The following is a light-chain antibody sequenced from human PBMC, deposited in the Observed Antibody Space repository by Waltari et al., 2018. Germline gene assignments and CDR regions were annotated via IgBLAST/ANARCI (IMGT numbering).Light chain of an antibody. CDR3: MQALQTPRT. J-gene: IGKJ1*01. Sequence: DIVMTQSPLSLPVTPGEPASIPCRSSQSLLYSDGYNYLDWYLQKPGPSPQLLIYLGSNRASGVPDRFSGSGSGTDFTLKISRVEAEDVGVYYCMQALQTPRTFGQGTKVEIK. CDR1: QSLLYSDGYNY. CDR2: LGS. V-gene: IGKV2-28*01.